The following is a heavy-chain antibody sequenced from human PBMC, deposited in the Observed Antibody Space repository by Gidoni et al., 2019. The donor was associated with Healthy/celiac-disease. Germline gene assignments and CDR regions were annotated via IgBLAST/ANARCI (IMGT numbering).Heavy chain of an antibody. CDR1: GFTASSNC. CDR3: AREWDYYDSSGLDY. J-gene: IGHJ4*02. D-gene: IGHD3-22*01. V-gene: IGHV3-66*01. CDR2: IDSGGST. Sequence: EVQLVESGGGLVQPGGSLSLSCAASGFTASSNCMSWVRQAPGKGLGWVSVIDSGGSTYYADSVKGRFTISRDNSKNTLYLKMNSQRAEDTAVYYCAREWDYYDSSGLDYWGQGTRVTVSS.